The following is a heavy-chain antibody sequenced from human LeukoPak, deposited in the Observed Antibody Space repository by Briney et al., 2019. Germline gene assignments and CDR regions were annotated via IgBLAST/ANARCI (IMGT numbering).Heavy chain of an antibody. Sequence: GGSLRLSCAASGFTFSSYGMHWVRQAPGKGLEWVAFIRYDGSNKYYADSVKGRFTISRDNAKNSLFLQMNSLRAEDTAVYYCARDSWFDPWGQGTLVTVSS. CDR2: IRYDGSNK. V-gene: IGHV3-30*02. CDR3: ARDSWFDP. J-gene: IGHJ5*02. CDR1: GFTFSSYG.